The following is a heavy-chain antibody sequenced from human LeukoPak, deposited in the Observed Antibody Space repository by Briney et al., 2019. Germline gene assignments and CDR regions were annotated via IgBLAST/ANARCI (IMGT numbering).Heavy chain of an antibody. CDR1: GFTFSSYG. CDR2: ISSSSSYI. Sequence: GGSLRLSCAASGFTFSSYGMNWVRQAPGKGLEWVSSISSSSSYIYYADSVKGRFTISRDNAKNSLYLQMNSLRAEDTAVYYCATSGGPILRLSTGLGYWGQGTLVTVSS. CDR3: ATSGGPILRLSTGLGY. D-gene: IGHD3-16*01. J-gene: IGHJ4*02. V-gene: IGHV3-21*01.